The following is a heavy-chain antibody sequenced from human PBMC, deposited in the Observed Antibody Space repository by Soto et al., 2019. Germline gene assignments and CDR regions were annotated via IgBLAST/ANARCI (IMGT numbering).Heavy chain of an antibody. CDR2: ISGIGGST. CDR3: AKVHVVVVTAISAFDH. V-gene: IGHV3-23*01. CDR1: GFTFSKYA. Sequence: GGSLRLSCAASGFTFSKYAVSWVRQAPGKGLEWVASISGIGGSTYYADSVKGRFTISRDNSKNTLYLLMNSLRAEDTALYYCAKVHVVVVTAISAFDHWGQGALVTVSS. D-gene: IGHD2-21*02. J-gene: IGHJ4*02.